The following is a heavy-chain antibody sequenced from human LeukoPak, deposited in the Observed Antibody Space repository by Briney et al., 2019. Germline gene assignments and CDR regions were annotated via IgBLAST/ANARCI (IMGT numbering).Heavy chain of an antibody. CDR2: IIPIFGTA. CDR3: ARGAGTEYYYYYYYMDV. J-gene: IGHJ6*03. Sequence: SVKVSCKASGGTFSSYAISWVRQAPGQGLEWMGGIIPIFGTANYAQKFQGRVTITADESTSTAYMELSSLRSEDTAVYYCARGAGTEYYYYYYYMDVWGKGTTVTVSS. V-gene: IGHV1-69*13. CDR1: GGTFSSYA. D-gene: IGHD6-19*01.